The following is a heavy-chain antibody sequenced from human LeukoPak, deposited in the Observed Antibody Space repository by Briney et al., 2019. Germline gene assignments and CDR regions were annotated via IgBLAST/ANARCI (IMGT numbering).Heavy chain of an antibody. CDR1: GFRFNNYA. CDR3: EREVYSYALDALDL. J-gene: IGHJ3*01. V-gene: IGHV3-30*04. Sequence: GGSLRLSCAASGFRFNNYAMHWVHQPPGTGLEWVAVISMDGIQEYYADYVKGRFSISRDNSKNTLYLQMNSLRSEDGAVYYCEREVYSYALDALDLWGQGTMVTVSS. D-gene: IGHD3-16*01. CDR2: ISMDGIQE.